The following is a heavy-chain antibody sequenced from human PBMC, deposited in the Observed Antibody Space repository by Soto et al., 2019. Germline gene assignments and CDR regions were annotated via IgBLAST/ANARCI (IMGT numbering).Heavy chain of an antibody. CDR3: AREAPIDV. Sequence: DVQLVETGGELIQPGGSLRLSCAASGFTVSSKYMSWVRQAPGKGLEWISVIWSAGLIYYADSVRGRFNLSRDISKNIWYLEMTSLRAEDTAVYYCAREAPIDVWGQGTTVTVSS. CDR2: IWSAGLI. J-gene: IGHJ6*02. CDR1: GFTVSSKY. V-gene: IGHV3-53*02.